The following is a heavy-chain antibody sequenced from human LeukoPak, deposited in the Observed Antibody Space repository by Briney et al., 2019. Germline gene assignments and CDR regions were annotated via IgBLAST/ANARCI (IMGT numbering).Heavy chain of an antibody. J-gene: IGHJ6*03. CDR1: GGSISSSSYY. CDR3: ARSVEGYCSGGSCYYYYYYMDV. CDR2: IIDTGST. Sequence: SETLSLTCTVSGGSISSSSYYWDWIRQPPGKGLEWIGEIIDTGSTKYNSSLKSRVTISVDTSKNQFSLKLSSVTAADTAVYYCARSVEGYCSGGSCYYYYYYMDVWGKGTTVTVSS. D-gene: IGHD2-15*01. V-gene: IGHV4-39*07.